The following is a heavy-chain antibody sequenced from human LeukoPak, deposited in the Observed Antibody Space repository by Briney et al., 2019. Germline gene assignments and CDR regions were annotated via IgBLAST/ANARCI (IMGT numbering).Heavy chain of an antibody. Sequence: PSETQSLTCTVSGGSISSYYWSWIRQPPGKGLEWIGYIYYSGSTNYNPSLKSRVTISVDTSKNQFSLKLSSVTAADTAVYYCARRGATTHYFDYWGQGTLVTVSS. V-gene: IGHV4-59*08. CDR1: GGSISSYY. J-gene: IGHJ4*02. CDR3: ARRGATTHYFDY. D-gene: IGHD1-26*01. CDR2: IYYSGST.